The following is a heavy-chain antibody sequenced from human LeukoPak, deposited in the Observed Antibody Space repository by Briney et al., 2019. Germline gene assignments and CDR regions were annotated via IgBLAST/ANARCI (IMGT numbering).Heavy chain of an antibody. J-gene: IGHJ5*02. D-gene: IGHD4-11*01. CDR1: RYTFTSYD. V-gene: IGHV1-8*01. CDR3: ARARTVTTHEPGFDP. Sequence: EASVKVSCKASRYTFTSYDIHWVRQATGQGLEWMGWMNPNSGNTGYAQKFQGRVTITRNTSISTAYMELSSLRSEDTAVYYCARARTVTTHEPGFDPWGQGTLVTVSS. CDR2: MNPNSGNT.